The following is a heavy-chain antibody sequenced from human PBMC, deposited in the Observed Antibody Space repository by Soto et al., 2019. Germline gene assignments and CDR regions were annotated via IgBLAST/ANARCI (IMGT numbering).Heavy chain of an antibody. D-gene: IGHD2-2*01. J-gene: IGHJ6*02. CDR1: GFIFKNYA. CDR3: AKETIAEPASMDV. Sequence: VQLLESGGGLVQRGGSLRLSCAASGFIFKNYAMSWVRQAPGKGLEWVSGISGGGGGTYYADSVKGRCTISRDNSKNTLYLQMNSLRAEDTAVYYCAKETIAEPASMDVWGQGTTVTVSS. V-gene: IGHV3-23*01. CDR2: ISGGGGGT.